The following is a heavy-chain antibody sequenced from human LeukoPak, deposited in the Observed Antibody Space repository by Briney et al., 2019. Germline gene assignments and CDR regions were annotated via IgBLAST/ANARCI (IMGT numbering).Heavy chain of an antibody. D-gene: IGHD2-21*02. V-gene: IGHV3-64D*06. J-gene: IGHJ4*02. Sequence: GGSLRLSCSASGFTFSSYAMHWARQAPGKGLEYVSTISSSGGSTYYADSVKGRFTISRDNSKNTLYLQMSSLRAEDTAVYYCVKRPYCGGDCYYFDYWGQGTLVTVSS. CDR3: VKRPYCGGDCYYFDY. CDR1: GFTFSSYA. CDR2: ISSSGGST.